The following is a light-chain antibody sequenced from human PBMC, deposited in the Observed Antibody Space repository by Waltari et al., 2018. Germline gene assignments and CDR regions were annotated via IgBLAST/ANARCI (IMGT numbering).Light chain of an antibody. Sequence: DAVMTQSPLSLPVTLGQPASISCRSSQSLVSSDGNTYLSWFQQRPGQSPRRLIYKVSDRDSGVPDRFSGSGSGTDFTLKISRVEAEDVGVYYCMQATHGPYTFGQGTKLEIK. J-gene: IGKJ2*01. CDR1: QSLVSSDGNTY. V-gene: IGKV2-30*01. CDR3: MQATHGPYT. CDR2: KVS.